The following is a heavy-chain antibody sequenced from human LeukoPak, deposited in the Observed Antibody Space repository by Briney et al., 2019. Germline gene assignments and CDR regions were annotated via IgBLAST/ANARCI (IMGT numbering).Heavy chain of an antibody. CDR3: GRDDGASKPC. CDR1: GFTLSSYW. D-gene: IGHD1-26*01. CDR2: IKRDGSEK. V-gene: IGHV3-7*01. Sequence: GGSLRLSCAASGFTLSSYWMSWVRQAPGKGLEWVANIKRDGSEKYYVDSVKGRFSISRDNAKNSLYLQINSLRVDDTAVYYCGRDDGASKPCWGQGTMVTVSS. J-gene: IGHJ4*02.